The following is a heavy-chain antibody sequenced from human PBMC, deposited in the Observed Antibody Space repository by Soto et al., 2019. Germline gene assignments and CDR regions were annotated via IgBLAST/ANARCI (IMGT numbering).Heavy chain of an antibody. J-gene: IGHJ6*02. CDR1: GFTFSTYA. Sequence: QVQLVESGGGVVQPGGSLRLSCAASGFTFSTYAMHWVRQAPGKGLEWVAVISYEGGNEYYADSVKGRFTISRDNSKNTLYLQMNSLRPEDTAVYYCARDRDTTMDYYYYGMDVWGQGTTVTVSS. CDR3: ARDRDTTMDYYYYGMDV. V-gene: IGHV3-30-3*01. CDR2: ISYEGGNE. D-gene: IGHD5-18*01.